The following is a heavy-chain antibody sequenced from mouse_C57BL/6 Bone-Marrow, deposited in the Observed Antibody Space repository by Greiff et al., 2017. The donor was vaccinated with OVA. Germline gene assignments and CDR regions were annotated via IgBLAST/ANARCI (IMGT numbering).Heavy chain of an antibody. V-gene: IGHV2-6*01. D-gene: IGHD2-5*01. CDR2: IWGVGST. J-gene: IGHJ3*01. CDR1: GFSLTSYG. CDR3: ASSAYYSNTGFAY. Sequence: VKLMESGPGLVAPSQSLSITCTVSGFSLTSYGVDWVRQSPGKGLEWLGVIWGVGSTNYNSALKSRLSISKDNSKSQVFLKMNSLQTDDTAMYYCASSAYYSNTGFAYWGQGTLVTVSA.